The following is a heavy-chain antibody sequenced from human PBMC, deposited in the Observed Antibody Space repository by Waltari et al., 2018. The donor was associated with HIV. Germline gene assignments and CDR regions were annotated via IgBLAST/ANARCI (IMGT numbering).Heavy chain of an antibody. CDR2: INHSGKT. CDR1: GGTFSGYY. Sequence: QVQLQQWGAGLLKPSETLSLTCAVYGGTFSGYYWTWIRQAPGKGLEWIGEINHSGKTNNNPSLKSRLTLSVDTSKNQVSLRMKSVTGADTAIYYCAREKSRASKWYGIFYYDAWGQGTLVSVPS. J-gene: IGHJ5*02. D-gene: IGHD2-15*01. CDR3: AREKSRASKWYGIFYYDA. V-gene: IGHV4-34*02.